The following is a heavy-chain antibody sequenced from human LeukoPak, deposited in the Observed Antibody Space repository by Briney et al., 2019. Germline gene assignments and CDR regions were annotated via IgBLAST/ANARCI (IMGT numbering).Heavy chain of an antibody. V-gene: IGHV1-2*02. D-gene: IGHD1-26*01. CDR3: ARKVVGATHPLDY. Sequence: GASVKVSCKASGYTLTGNSMHWVRQAPGQGLEWMGWINGKSGDTKYAKKFQGRVTTTRDSSTSTVYMELSSLKSDDTALYYCARKVVGATHPLDYWGQGTLVTVSS. CDR2: INGKSGDT. J-gene: IGHJ4*02. CDR1: GYTLTGNS.